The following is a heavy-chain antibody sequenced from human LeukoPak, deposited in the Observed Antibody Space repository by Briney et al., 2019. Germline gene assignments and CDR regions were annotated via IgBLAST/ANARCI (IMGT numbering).Heavy chain of an antibody. CDR3: AKETDYDSSGYSGRGYYFDY. D-gene: IGHD3-22*01. CDR1: GFTFSSYG. J-gene: IGHJ4*02. Sequence: GGSLRLSCAASGFTFSSYGMHWVRQAPGKGLEWVAVIWYDGSNKYYADSVKGRFTISRDNSKYTLYLQMNSLRAEDTAVYYCAKETDYDSSGYSGRGYYFDYWGQGTLVTVSS. CDR2: IWYDGSNK. V-gene: IGHV3-33*06.